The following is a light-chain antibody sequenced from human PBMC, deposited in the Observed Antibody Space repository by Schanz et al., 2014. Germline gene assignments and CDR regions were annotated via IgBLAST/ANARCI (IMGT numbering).Light chain of an antibody. CDR3: SSFAGSYWV. Sequence: QSALTQPPSASGSPGQSVTISCTGTSSDVGGYNYVSWHQQHPGKVPKLMIYEVSKRPSGVPNRFSGSKSGNTASLTVSGLQAEDEADYYCSSFAGSYWVFGGGTKLTV. V-gene: IGLV2-8*01. CDR1: SSDVGGYNY. CDR2: EVS. J-gene: IGLJ3*02.